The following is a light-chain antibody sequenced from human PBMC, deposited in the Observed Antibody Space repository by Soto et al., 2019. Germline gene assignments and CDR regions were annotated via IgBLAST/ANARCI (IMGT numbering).Light chain of an antibody. J-gene: IGKJ1*01. Sequence: EIMMTQSPATLSVSPGERATLSCRASQSVSNNLAWYQQKPGQAPRLLISGASTRATGIPARFGGSGSGTEFTLTISGLQSEDFAVYYCQQYDNWPRTFGQGTKVEIK. V-gene: IGKV3-15*01. CDR2: GAS. CDR1: QSVSNN. CDR3: QQYDNWPRT.